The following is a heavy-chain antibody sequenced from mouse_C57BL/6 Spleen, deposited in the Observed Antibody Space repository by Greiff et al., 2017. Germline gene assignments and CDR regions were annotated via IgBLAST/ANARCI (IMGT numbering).Heavy chain of an antibody. CDR1: GYSFASYY. CDR2: IYPGSGNP. J-gene: IGHJ2*01. Sequence: QVQLQQSGPELVKPGASVKISCKASGYSFASYYKHWVKQRPGQGLEWIGWIYPGSGNPKYNEKFKGKATLTADTSSSTAYMQLSSLTSEDSAVYYGARGYYVSNYFDYWGQGTTLTVAS. CDR3: ARGYYVSNYFDY. D-gene: IGHD1-1*01. V-gene: IGHV1-66*01.